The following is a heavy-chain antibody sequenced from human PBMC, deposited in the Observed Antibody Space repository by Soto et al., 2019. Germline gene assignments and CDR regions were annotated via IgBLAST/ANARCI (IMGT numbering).Heavy chain of an antibody. CDR2: IIPILGIA. D-gene: IGHD2-15*01. V-gene: IGHV1-69*04. CDR1: GGTFSSYT. CDR3: AREVVVVAATCWFDP. J-gene: IGHJ5*02. Sequence: GASVKVSCKASGGTFSSYTISWVRQAPGQGLEWMGRIIPILGIANYAQKFQGRVTITADKSTSTAYMELSSLRSEDTAVYYCAREVVVVAATCWFDPWGQGTLVTVSS.